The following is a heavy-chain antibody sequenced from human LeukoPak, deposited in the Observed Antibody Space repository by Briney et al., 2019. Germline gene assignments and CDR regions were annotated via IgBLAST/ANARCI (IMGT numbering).Heavy chain of an antibody. CDR2: IYHSGST. V-gene: IGHV4-38-2*01. J-gene: IGHJ4*02. Sequence: LETLSLTCAVSGYSISSGYYWGWIRQPPGKGLEWIGSIYHSGSTYYNPSLKSRVTISVDTSKNQFSLKLSSVTAADTAVYYCARRPCSSTSCLIDYWGQGTLVTVSS. D-gene: IGHD2-2*01. CDR3: ARRPCSSTSCLIDY. CDR1: GYSISSGYY.